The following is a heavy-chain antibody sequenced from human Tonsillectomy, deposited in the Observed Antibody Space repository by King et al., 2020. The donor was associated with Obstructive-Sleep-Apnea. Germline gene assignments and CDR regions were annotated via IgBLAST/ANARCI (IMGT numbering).Heavy chain of an antibody. D-gene: IGHD6-25*01. V-gene: IGHV4-4*09. J-gene: IGHJ3*02. CDR1: GGSINTYY. CDR3: ARSERVAFDI. Sequence: QLQESGPGLVKPSETLSLTCVVSGGSINTYYWTWIRQPPGKGLEWIAYVYDSGSTNYNPSLKSRVTISLDTSKNQFSLKLSSVTAADTAVYYCARSERVAFDIWGQGTLVTVSS. CDR2: VYDSGST.